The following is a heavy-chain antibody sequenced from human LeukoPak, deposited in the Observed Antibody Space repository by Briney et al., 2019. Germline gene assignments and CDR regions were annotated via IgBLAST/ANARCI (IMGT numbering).Heavy chain of an antibody. V-gene: IGHV4-59*01. J-gene: IGHJ1*01. D-gene: IGHD6-13*01. CDR1: AGSISGYY. Sequence: SETLSLTCTVSAGSISGYYWSCIRQPPGKGLEWIGNILSTGSTNYNPSLKSRVTISLDTPKNQFSLKLSSVTAADTAVYYCARAGGSLAAGGTEGINFQYWGQGTLVTVSS. CDR3: ARAGGSLAAGGTEGINFQY. CDR2: ILSTGST.